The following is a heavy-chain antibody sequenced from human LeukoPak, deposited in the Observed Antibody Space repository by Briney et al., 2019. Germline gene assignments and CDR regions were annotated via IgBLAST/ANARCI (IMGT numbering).Heavy chain of an antibody. CDR2: IYHSGST. Sequence: KPSETLSLTCTVSGGSISSYYWSWIRQPPGKGLEWIGSIYHSGSTYYNPSLKSRVTISVDTPKNQFSPKLSSVTAADTAVYYCARDNIVVVAATKAYYFDYWGQGTLVTVSS. J-gene: IGHJ4*02. CDR3: ARDNIVVVAATKAYYFDY. V-gene: IGHV4-38-2*02. D-gene: IGHD2-15*01. CDR1: GGSISSYY.